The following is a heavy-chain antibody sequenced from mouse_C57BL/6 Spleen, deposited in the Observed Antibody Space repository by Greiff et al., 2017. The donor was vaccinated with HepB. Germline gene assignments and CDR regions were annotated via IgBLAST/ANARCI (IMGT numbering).Heavy chain of an antibody. CDR1: GYTFTDYY. CDR2: IYPGSGNT. V-gene: IGHV1-76*01. Sequence: QVQLQQSGAELVRPGASVKLSCKASGYTFTDYYINWVKQRPGQGLEWIARIYPGSGNTYYNEKFKGKATLTAEKSSSTAYMQLSSLTSEDSAVYFCARRYGSSSYFDYWGQGTTLTVSS. D-gene: IGHD1-1*01. J-gene: IGHJ2*01. CDR3: ARRYGSSSYFDY.